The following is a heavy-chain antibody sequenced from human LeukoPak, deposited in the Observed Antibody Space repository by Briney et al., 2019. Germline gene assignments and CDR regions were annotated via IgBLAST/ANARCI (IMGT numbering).Heavy chain of an antibody. CDR2: IWYDGSNK. CDR1: GFTFSSYG. Sequence: GGSLRLSCAASGFTFSSYGMHWVRQAPGEGLEWVAVIWYDGSNKYYADSVKGRFTISRDNSKNTLYLQMNSLRAEDTAVYYCANQLEYYMDVWGKGTTVTVSS. V-gene: IGHV3-33*06. J-gene: IGHJ6*03. D-gene: IGHD3-10*01. CDR3: ANQLEYYMDV.